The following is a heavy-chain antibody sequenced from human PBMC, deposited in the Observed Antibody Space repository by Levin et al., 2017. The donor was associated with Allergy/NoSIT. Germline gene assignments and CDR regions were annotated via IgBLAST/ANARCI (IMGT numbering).Heavy chain of an antibody. D-gene: IGHD5-18*01. CDR1: GGSISSGGYS. Sequence: LRLSCAVSGGSISSGGYSWSWIRQPPGKGLEWIGNIYLSGSANDNPSLKSRVTMSVDRSKNQFSLKLSYVTAADTAVYYCARVAGYSYGYYFDYWGPGTLVTVSS. CDR2: IYLSGSA. J-gene: IGHJ4*02. V-gene: IGHV4-30-2*01. CDR3: ARVAGYSYGYYFDY.